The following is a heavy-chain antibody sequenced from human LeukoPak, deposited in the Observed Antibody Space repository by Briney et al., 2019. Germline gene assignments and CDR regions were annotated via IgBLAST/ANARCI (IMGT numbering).Heavy chain of an antibody. J-gene: IGHJ4*02. CDR3: AKGYCSSTSCYANFDY. CDR2: IKQDGSEK. D-gene: IGHD2-2*01. CDR1: GFTFSSYW. Sequence: PGGSLRLSCAASGFTFSSYWMSWVRQAPGKGLEWVANIKQDGSEKYYVDSVKGRFTISRDNAKNSLYLQMNSLRAEDTAVYYCAKGYCSSTSCYANFDYWGQGTLVTVSS. V-gene: IGHV3-7*03.